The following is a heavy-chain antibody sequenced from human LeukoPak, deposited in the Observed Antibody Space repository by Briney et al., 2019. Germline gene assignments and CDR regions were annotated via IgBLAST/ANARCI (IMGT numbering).Heavy chain of an antibody. CDR2: IYSGGST. D-gene: IGHD5-12*01. CDR3: ARVIVATNTFDAFDI. Sequence: GGSLRLSCAASGLIVSSNYMSWVRQAPGKGLEWVSIIYSGGSTYYADSVKGRFTISRDNSKNTLYLQMNSLRAEDTAVYYCARVIVATNTFDAFDIWGQGTMATVSS. CDR1: GLIVSSNY. J-gene: IGHJ3*02. V-gene: IGHV3-53*01.